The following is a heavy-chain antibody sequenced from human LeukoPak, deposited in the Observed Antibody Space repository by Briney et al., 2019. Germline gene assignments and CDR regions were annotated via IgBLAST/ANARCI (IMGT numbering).Heavy chain of an antibody. CDR3: ARDHGSGSYYNYYYYYGMDV. J-gene: IGHJ6*02. CDR1: GFTFSSYE. V-gene: IGHV3-48*03. Sequence: YPGGSLRLSCAASGFTFSSYEMNWVRQAPGKGLEWVSYISSSGSTIYYADSVKGRFTISRDNAKNSLYLQMNSLRAEDTAVYYCARDHGSGSYYNYYYYYGMDVWGQGTTVTVSS. CDR2: ISSSGSTI. D-gene: IGHD3-10*01.